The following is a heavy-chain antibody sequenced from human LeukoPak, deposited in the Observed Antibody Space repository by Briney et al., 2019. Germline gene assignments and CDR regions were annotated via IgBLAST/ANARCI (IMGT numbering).Heavy chain of an antibody. Sequence: GGSLRLSCVVSGFTVSSDYMSWVRQAPGKGLECVSHIYTGGSTYYADSVKGRFTISRDESKNTLYLQMNSLRAEDTAIYYCARVSGSYYPFDYWGQGTLVTVSS. J-gene: IGHJ4*02. CDR3: ARVSGSYYPFDY. CDR2: IYTGGST. D-gene: IGHD1-26*01. CDR1: GFTVSSDY. V-gene: IGHV3-53*01.